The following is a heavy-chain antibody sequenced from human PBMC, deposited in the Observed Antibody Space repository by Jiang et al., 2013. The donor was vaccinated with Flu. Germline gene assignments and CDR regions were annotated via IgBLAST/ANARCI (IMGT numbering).Heavy chain of an antibody. CDR2: ISGSGGST. D-gene: IGHD3-10*01. Sequence: VQLVESGGGLVQPGGSLRLSCAASGFTFSSYAMSWVRQAPGKGLEWVSAISGSGGSTYYADSVKGRFTISRDNSKNTLYLQMNSLRAEDTAVYYCANDPLVVRGVRHYYYGMDVWGQGTTVTVSS. CDR3: ANDPLVVRGVRHYYYGMDV. V-gene: IGHV3-23*04. J-gene: IGHJ6*02. CDR1: GFTFSSYA.